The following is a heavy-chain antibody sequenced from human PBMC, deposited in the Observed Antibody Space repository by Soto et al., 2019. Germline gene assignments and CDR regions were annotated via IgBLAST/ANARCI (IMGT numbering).Heavy chain of an antibody. V-gene: IGHV4-34*01. CDR3: ARYIAAAGFRYYYYGMDV. D-gene: IGHD6-13*01. CDR1: GGSFSGYY. J-gene: IGHJ6*02. Sequence: PSETLSLTCAVYGGSFSGYYWSWSRQPPGKGLEWIGEINHSGSTNYNPSLKSRVTISVDTSKNQFSLKLSSVTAADTAVYYCARYIAAAGFRYYYYGMDVWGQGTPVTVSS. CDR2: INHSGST.